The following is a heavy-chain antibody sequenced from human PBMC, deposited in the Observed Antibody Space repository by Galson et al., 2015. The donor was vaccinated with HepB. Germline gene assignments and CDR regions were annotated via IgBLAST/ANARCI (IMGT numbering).Heavy chain of an antibody. D-gene: IGHD1-7*01. V-gene: IGHV3-15*01. CDR3: TTSNWNYEDY. J-gene: IGHJ4*02. CDR1: GLSFTNAW. CDR2: FKSKLDGGTT. Sequence: SLRLSCAASGLSFTNAWMTWVRQAPGKGLERVGRFKSKLDGGTTDYAAPVKGRFTISKDDSKNTLYLQMNSLKIEDTALYYCTTSNWNYEDYWGQGTLVTVSS.